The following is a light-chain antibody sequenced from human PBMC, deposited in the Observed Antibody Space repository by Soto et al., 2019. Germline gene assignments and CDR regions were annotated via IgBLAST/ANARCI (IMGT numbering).Light chain of an antibody. J-gene: IGLJ2*01. CDR1: SSDIGSYNS. Sequence: QSALTQPASVSGSPGQSITISCTGTSSDIGSYNSVSWYQQHPGKAPKLIIHDVSNRPSGVSYRFSGSNSGNTASLPISGLQTEDEADYYCSSYTGSSTLVVFGGGTKLTVL. V-gene: IGLV2-14*01. CDR2: DVS. CDR3: SSYTGSSTLVV.